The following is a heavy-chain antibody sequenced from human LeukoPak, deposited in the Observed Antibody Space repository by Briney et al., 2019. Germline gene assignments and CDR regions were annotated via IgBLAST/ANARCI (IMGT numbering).Heavy chain of an antibody. V-gene: IGHV4-61*02. CDR1: GGSISSVRYL. D-gene: IGHD3-22*01. CDR3: ARVGSGYYPVED. Sequence: PSHTLPLTCTVSGGSISSVRYLWSWIRQPAGKGLEWIGRNYTSGRTNYTPSLKRRVTISVDTSKNQFSLKLSSVTAADTAGYYCARVGSGYYPVEDWGQGTLVTVSS. J-gene: IGHJ4*02. CDR2: NYTSGRT.